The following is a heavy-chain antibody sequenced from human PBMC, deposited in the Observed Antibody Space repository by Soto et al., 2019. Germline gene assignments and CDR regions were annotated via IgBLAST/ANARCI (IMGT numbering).Heavy chain of an antibody. J-gene: IGHJ4*02. D-gene: IGHD3-22*01. Sequence: SVKVSCKASGGTFSSYAISWVRQAPGQGLEWMGGIIPIFGTANYAQKFQGRVTITADESTSTAYMELSSLRSEDTAVYYCAREQNYYDSSGYYPTFDYWGQETLVTVSS. CDR2: IIPIFGTA. V-gene: IGHV1-69*13. CDR3: AREQNYYDSSGYYPTFDY. CDR1: GGTFSSYA.